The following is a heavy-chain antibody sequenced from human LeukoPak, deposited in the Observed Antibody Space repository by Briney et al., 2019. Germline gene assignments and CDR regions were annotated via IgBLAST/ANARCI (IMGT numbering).Heavy chain of an antibody. D-gene: IGHD7-27*01. V-gene: IGHV3-23*01. J-gene: IGHJ4*02. CDR1: GFTFSSYA. CDR2: IRSSGGST. CDR3: ARDLRAGDPYYFDY. Sequence: GGSLRLSCAASGFTFSSYAMSWVRQAPGKGLEWVSGIRSSGGSTYYADSVKGRFTISRDNAKNSLYLQVNSLRAEDTAVYYCARDLRAGDPYYFDYWGQGTLVTVSS.